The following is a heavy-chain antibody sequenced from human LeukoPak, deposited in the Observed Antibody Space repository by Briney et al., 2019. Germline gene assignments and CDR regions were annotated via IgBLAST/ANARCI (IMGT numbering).Heavy chain of an antibody. Sequence: QSGGSLRLSCAASGFTFSAYWMTWVRQAPGKGLEWVANIKEDGTEKNYVDSVKGRFTISRDNVKKSLYLEMNSLRVEETAVYYCARGRWSDYWGQGTQVTVSS. D-gene: IGHD5-24*01. V-gene: IGHV3-7*01. J-gene: IGHJ4*02. CDR1: GFTFSAYW. CDR3: ARGRWSDY. CDR2: IKEDGTEK.